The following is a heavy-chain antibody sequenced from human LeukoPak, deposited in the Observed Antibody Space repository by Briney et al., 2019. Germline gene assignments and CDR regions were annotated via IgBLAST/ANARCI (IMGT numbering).Heavy chain of an antibody. CDR2: IGAGGVGT. CDR3: AKAPTRRYDSDQGDH. Sequence: GGSLRLSWAAAGFAFSRYAMNWVRQAPGKGLECVSTIGAGGVGTYYADSVKGRFTFSRDNSKNTLYLQMNSLRAEDTAIYYCAKAPTRRYDSDQGDHWGRGTLVTVSS. D-gene: IGHD3-22*01. CDR1: GFAFSRYA. J-gene: IGHJ4*02. V-gene: IGHV3-23*01.